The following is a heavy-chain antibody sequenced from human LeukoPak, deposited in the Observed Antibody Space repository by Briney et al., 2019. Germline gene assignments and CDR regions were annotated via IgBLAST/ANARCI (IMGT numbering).Heavy chain of an antibody. CDR2: VFYSGST. D-gene: IGHD1-26*01. CDR1: GGSISSGSYY. Sequence: SETLSLTCTVSGGSISSGSYYWGWIRQPPGKGLEWIGSVFYSGSTYYNPSLKSRVTISVDTSKNQFSLRLSSVSAADTAVYYCARGGSYTMVKNYWGQGTLVTVSS. J-gene: IGHJ4*02. V-gene: IGHV4-39*07. CDR3: ARGGSYTMVKNY.